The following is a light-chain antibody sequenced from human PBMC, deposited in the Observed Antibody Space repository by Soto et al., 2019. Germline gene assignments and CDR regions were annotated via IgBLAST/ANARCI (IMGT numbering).Light chain of an antibody. CDR3: CSYAGSYTWV. V-gene: IGLV2-11*01. CDR2: DDS. J-gene: IGLJ2*01. Sequence: QSALTQPRSVSGSPGQSVNISCTGTSSDVGGYNYVSWYQQHPGKAPKLMIYDDSKRPSGVHDRFSGSKSGNTASLTISGLQGEDAADYYCCSYAGSYTWVFGGGTKLTVL. CDR1: SSDVGGYNY.